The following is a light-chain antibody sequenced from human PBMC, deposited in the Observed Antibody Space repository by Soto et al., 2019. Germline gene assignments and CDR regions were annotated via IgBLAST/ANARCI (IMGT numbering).Light chain of an antibody. J-gene: IGLJ1*01. Sequence: QSALTQPASVSGSPGQSITISCTGTSSDVGGYNYVSWYQQHPGKAPKLMIYDISNRPSGVSNRFSGSKSGNTASLTISGLQAEDEADYYCSSYTSIITLGVYVFGTGTKLTVL. CDR2: DIS. CDR3: SSYTSIITLGVYV. CDR1: SSDVGGYNY. V-gene: IGLV2-14*01.